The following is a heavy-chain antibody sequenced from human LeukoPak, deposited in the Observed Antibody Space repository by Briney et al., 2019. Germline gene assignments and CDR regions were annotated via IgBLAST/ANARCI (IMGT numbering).Heavy chain of an antibody. CDR3: ARDAGYCSSTSCYTEYNWFDP. D-gene: IGHD2-2*02. CDR1: GGSISSYY. V-gene: IGHV4-4*07. Sequence: SETLSLTCTVSGGSISSYYWSWIRQPAGKGLEWIGRIYTSGSTNYNPSLKSRVTMSVDTSKNQFSLKLSSVTAADTAVYYCARDAGYCSSTSCYTEYNWFDPWGQGTLVTVSS. CDR2: IYTSGST. J-gene: IGHJ5*02.